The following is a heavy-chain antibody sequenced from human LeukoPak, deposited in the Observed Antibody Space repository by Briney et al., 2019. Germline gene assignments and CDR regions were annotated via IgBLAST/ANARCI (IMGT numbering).Heavy chain of an antibody. CDR2: ISSTSSAM. CDR3: ARVIGSYGDSAY. D-gene: IGHD3-16*01. CDR1: GFTFSNYD. V-gene: IGHV3-48*04. J-gene: IGHJ4*02. Sequence: GGSLRLSCAAPGFTFSNYDMHWARQAPGKGLEWLSYISSTSSAMYYADSVKGRFTISRDNAKNSLYLQMDSLRAEDTAIYYCARVIGSYGDSAYWGQGTLVTVSS.